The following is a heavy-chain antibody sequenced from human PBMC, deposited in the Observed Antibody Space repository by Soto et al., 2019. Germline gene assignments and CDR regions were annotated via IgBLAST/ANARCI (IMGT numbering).Heavy chain of an antibody. D-gene: IGHD2-21*01. CDR3: ARGLVVRGYAFDI. V-gene: IGHV3-33*01. Sequence: GGSLRLSCAASGFTFSSYGMHWVRQAPGKGLEWVAVIWYDGSNKYYADSVKGRFTISRDNSKNTLYLQMNSLRAEDTAVYYCARGLVVRGYAFDIWGQGTMVTVSS. J-gene: IGHJ3*02. CDR1: GFTFSSYG. CDR2: IWYDGSNK.